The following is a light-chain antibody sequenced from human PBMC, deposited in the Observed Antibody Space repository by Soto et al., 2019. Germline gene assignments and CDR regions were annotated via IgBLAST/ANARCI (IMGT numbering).Light chain of an antibody. V-gene: IGLV2-14*01. CDR1: SSDVGGYNY. Sequence: QPASVSGSPGQSITISCTGTSSDVGGYNYVSWYQQHPGKAPKLMIYEVSNRPSGVSNRFSGSKSGNTASLTISGRQAEDEADYYCSSYTSSSTLVVFGGGTKLTVL. CDR3: SSYTSSSTLVV. CDR2: EVS. J-gene: IGLJ2*01.